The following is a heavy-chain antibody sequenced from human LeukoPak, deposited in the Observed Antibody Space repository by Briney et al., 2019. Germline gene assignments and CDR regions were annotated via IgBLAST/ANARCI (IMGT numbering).Heavy chain of an antibody. J-gene: IGHJ5*02. V-gene: IGHV1-2*06. CDR2: INPNSGGT. D-gene: IGHD3-22*01. CDR3: ARDLDSSGNWFDP. CDR1: GYTFTGYY. Sequence: ASVKVSCKASGYTFTGYYMHWVRQAPGQGLEWMGQINPNSGGTDYAQKFQGRVTMTRDTSISTAYMELSRLRSDDTAVYYCARDLDSSGNWFDPWGQGTLVTVSS.